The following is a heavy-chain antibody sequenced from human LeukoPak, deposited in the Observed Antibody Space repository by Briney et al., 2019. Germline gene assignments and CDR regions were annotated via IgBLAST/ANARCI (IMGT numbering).Heavy chain of an antibody. CDR3: ARKGLYAAITN. CDR2: ISAYSGDT. V-gene: IGHV1-18*01. D-gene: IGHD2-2*02. CDR1: GYTFTSYG. Sequence: GASVKVSCKASGYTFTSYGISWVRQAPGQGLEWMGWISAYSGDTNYPQKFPGRATMTTDTSTSTAYMELRSLSSDDTAVYYCARKGLYAAITNWGQGTLVTVSS. J-gene: IGHJ4*02.